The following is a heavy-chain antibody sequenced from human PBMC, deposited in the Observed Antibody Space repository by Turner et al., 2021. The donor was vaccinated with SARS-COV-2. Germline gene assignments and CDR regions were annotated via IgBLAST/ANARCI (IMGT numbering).Heavy chain of an antibody. J-gene: IGHJ6*02. V-gene: IGHV4-59*08. CDR1: GGSISSYY. D-gene: IGHD6-19*01. CDR3: ARHGFSGWDGGGMDV. CDR2: IHYSGST. Sequence: QVQLQESGPGLVQPSETLSLTCTVSGGSISSYYWSWIRQPPGKGLEWIGYIHYSGSTNYNPSLKSRVTISVDTSKNQFSLKLSSVTAADTAVYYCARHGFSGWDGGGMDVWGQGTTVTVSS.